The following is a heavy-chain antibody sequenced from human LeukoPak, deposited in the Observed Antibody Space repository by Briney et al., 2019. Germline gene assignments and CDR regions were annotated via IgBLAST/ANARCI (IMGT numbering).Heavy chain of an antibody. Sequence: SETLSLTCAVYGGSFSGYYWSWIRQPPGKGLEWIGEINHSGSTNYNPSLKSRVTISVDTSKNQFSLKLSPVTAADTAVYYCARGRRITMVRGDPPRYFDYWGQGTLVTVSS. CDR2: INHSGST. CDR1: GGSFSGYY. J-gene: IGHJ4*02. D-gene: IGHD3-10*01. V-gene: IGHV4-34*01. CDR3: ARGRRITMVRGDPPRYFDY.